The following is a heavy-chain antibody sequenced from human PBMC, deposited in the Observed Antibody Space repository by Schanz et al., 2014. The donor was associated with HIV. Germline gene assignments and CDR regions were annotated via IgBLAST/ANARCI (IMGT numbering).Heavy chain of an antibody. CDR3: AREGESSGRAGLFDL. CDR2: ISGGGGKT. V-gene: IGHV3-23*01. CDR1: GFLFSSYG. D-gene: IGHD6-19*01. J-gene: IGHJ3*01. Sequence: EVQLLESGGGLVQPGGSLRLSCAASGFLFSSYGMSWVRQAPGKGLEWVSIISGGGGKTYYADSVKGRFTISRDSSKNTLYLQMNRLRAEDTAVYYCAREGESSGRAGLFDLWGQGAMVTVSS.